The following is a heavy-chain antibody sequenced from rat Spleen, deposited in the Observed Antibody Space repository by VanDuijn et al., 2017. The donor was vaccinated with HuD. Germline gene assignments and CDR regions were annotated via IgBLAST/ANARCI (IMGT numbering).Heavy chain of an antibody. Sequence: EVQLQESGPGLVKPSQSLSLTCSVTGYSITSNYWGWIRKFPGNKMEWMAFISYSGTTTSNPSLQSRISTPRDTSKNQFFLQMDSVTTEDTATYYCARNDGTYYYRFAYWGQGTLVTVSS. J-gene: IGHJ3*01. D-gene: IGHD1-12*02. CDR1: GYSITSNY. V-gene: IGHV3-1*01. CDR3: ARNDGTYYYRFAY. CDR2: ISYSGTT.